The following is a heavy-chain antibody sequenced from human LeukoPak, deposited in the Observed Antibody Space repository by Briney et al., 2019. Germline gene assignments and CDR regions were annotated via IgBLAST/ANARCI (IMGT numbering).Heavy chain of an antibody. Sequence: ASVKVSCKASGYTFTGHYMHWVRQAPGQGLEWMGRINPNSGGTNYAQKFQGRVTMTRDTSISTAYMELSRLRSDDTAVYYCARGRAGGLLQPINYWGQGTLVTVSS. J-gene: IGHJ4*02. D-gene: IGHD1-26*01. CDR3: ARGRAGGLLQPINY. CDR2: INPNSGGT. CDR1: GYTFTGHY. V-gene: IGHV1-2*06.